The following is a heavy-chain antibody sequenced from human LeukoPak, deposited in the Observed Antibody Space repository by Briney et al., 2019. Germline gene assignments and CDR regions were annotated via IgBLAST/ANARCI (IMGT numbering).Heavy chain of an antibody. J-gene: IGHJ4*02. D-gene: IGHD3-22*01. CDR3: ARLNYGDSSGYYPAY. CDR2: IYPGDSDT. Sequence: GESLKISCKGSGYSFTSYWIGWVRQMPGKGLEWMGIIYPGDSDTRYSPSFQGQVTISADKSISTAYLQWSSLKASDTAMYYCARLNYGDSSGYYPAYWGQGTLVTVSS. V-gene: IGHV5-51*01. CDR1: GYSFTSYW.